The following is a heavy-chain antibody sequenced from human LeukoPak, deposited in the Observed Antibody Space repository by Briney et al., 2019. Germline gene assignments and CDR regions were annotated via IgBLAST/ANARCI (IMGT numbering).Heavy chain of an antibody. CDR3: ATDVEIPMVMWPVDY. CDR2: ISGSSSYI. CDR1: GFTFSSYT. J-gene: IGHJ4*02. Sequence: GGSLRLSCAASGFTFSSYTMNWVRQAPGKGLEWVSSISGSSSYIYYADSVKGRFTISRDNAKNSLYLQMNSLRAEDTAVYYCATDVEIPMVMWPVDYWGQGILVTVSS. V-gene: IGHV3-21*01. D-gene: IGHD5-18*01.